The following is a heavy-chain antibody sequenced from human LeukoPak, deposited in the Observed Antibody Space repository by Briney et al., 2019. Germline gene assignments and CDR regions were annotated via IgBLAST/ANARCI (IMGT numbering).Heavy chain of an antibody. D-gene: IGHD6-13*01. V-gene: IGHV4-38-2*01. CDR3: ARLSSAAGPPFDY. J-gene: IGHJ4*02. CDR1: GYSISSGYY. CDR2: IYHSGST. Sequence: PSETLSLTCAVSGYSISSGYYWGWIRQPPGKGLEWIGSIYHSGSTYYNPSLKSRVTISVDTSKNQFSLKLSSVTAADTAVYYCARLSSAAGPPFDYWGQGTLVTVSS.